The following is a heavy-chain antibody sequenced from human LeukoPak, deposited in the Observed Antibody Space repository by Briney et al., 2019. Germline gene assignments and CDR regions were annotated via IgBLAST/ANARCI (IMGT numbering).Heavy chain of an antibody. J-gene: IGHJ4*02. CDR2: ISYGETEK. Sequence: GGSLRLSCEPHGFTCSNYGMHWVRQPPGKGLEWVAFISYGETEKQYADSVKGRFAISRDDSKNTLFLQMNSLRDEDTAIYYCAKVHGWGRQLGYYFADWGQGTLVTVSS. V-gene: IGHV3-30*02. D-gene: IGHD2-15*01. CDR3: AKVHGWGRQLGYYFAD. CDR1: GFTCSNYG.